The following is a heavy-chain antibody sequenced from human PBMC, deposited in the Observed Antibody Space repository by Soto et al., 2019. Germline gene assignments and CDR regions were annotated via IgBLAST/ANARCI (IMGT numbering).Heavy chain of an antibody. CDR2: IDPDSGDT. CDR3: ARAGGPVDYSDYVGTHYFDY. V-gene: IGHV1-2*02. CDR1: GYSFTGYY. D-gene: IGHD4-17*01. Sequence: AASVKVSCKASGYSFTGYYMHWMRRAPGQGLEWMGWIDPDSGDTKHAQKFQGRVTMTRDTSISTAYMELSSLRSDDTAVYYCARAGGPVDYSDYVGTHYFDYWGQGALVTVSS. J-gene: IGHJ4*02.